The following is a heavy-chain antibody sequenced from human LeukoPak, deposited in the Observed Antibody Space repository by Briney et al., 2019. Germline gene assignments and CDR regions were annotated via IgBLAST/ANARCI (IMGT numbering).Heavy chain of an antibody. CDR1: GYTFTSYG. J-gene: IGHJ4*02. V-gene: IGHV1-18*01. D-gene: IGHD6-19*01. CDR3: ARDRAGYSSGWYGEGDY. CDR2: ISAYNGNT. Sequence: ASVKVSCKASGYTFTSYGISWVRQAPGQGLEWMGWISAYNGNTNNAQKLQGRVTMTTDTSTSTAYMQLRSLRSDDTAVYYCARDRAGYSSGWYGEGDYWGQGTLVTVSS.